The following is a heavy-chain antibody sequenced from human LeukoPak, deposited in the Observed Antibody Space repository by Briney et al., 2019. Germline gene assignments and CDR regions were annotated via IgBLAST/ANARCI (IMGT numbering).Heavy chain of an antibody. CDR3: TTGSYGDYGFDY. D-gene: IGHD4-17*01. V-gene: IGHV3-15*07. J-gene: IGHJ4*02. CDR2: IKSKTDGGTT. CDR1: GFTFSTYW. Sequence: GGSLRLSCAASGFTFSTYWMNWVRQAPGKGLEWVGRIKSKTDGGTTDYAAPVKGRFTISRDDSKNTLYLQMNNLKTEDTAVYYCTTGSYGDYGFDYWGQGTLVTVSS.